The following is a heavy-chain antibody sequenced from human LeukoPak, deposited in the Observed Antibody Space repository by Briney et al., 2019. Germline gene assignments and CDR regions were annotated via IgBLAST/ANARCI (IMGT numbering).Heavy chain of an antibody. CDR1: TFTFSTYA. D-gene: IGHD3-22*01. CDR3: ASHITIIVVVRDYFDY. Sequence: GGSLRLSCAASTFTFSTYAMNWVRQAPGKGLEWVSAISGSGESTYYADSVKGRFTISRDNSKNTLYLQMNSLRAEDTAVYYCASHITIIVVVRDYFDYWGQGTLVTVSS. CDR2: ISGSGEST. J-gene: IGHJ4*02. V-gene: IGHV3-23*01.